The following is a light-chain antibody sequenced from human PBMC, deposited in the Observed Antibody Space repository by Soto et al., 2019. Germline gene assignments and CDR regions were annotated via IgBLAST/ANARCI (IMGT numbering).Light chain of an antibody. CDR3: GTWDSSLSAAV. J-gene: IGLJ1*01. Sequence: QSVLTQPPSVSAAPGQKVTISCSGSSSNIGYNSVSWYQQLPGTAPKLLIYDSNKRPSGIPDRFSASQSGTSATLAITGLQTGDEADYFCGTWDSSLSAAVFGAGTKVTVL. CDR2: DSN. V-gene: IGLV1-51*01. CDR1: SSNIGYNS.